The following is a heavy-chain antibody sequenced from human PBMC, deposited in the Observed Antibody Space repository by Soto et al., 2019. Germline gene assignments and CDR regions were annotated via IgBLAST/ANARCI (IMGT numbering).Heavy chain of an antibody. CDR2: IIPIFGTA. J-gene: IGHJ4*02. CDR1: GGTFSSYA. Sequence: ASVKVSCKASGGTFSSYAISWVRQAPGQGLEWMREIIPIFGTANYADSVKGRFTISRDNAKNSLYLQMNSLRAEDTAVYYCARYDDILTGPAFDYWGQGTLVTVSS. CDR3: ARYDDILTGPAFDY. D-gene: IGHD3-9*01. V-gene: IGHV1-69*05.